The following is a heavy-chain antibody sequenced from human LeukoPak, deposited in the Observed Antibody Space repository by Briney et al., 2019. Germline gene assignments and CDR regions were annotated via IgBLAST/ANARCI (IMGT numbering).Heavy chain of an antibody. D-gene: IGHD3-3*01. J-gene: IGHJ6*02. CDR2: IWYDGSNK. Sequence: GGSLRLSCAASGFTFSSYGMHWVRQAPGKGLEWVAVIWYDGSNKYYADSVKGRFTISRDNSKNTLYLQMNSLRAEDTAVYYCARDRITIFGVALYYYYYYGMDVWGQGTTVTVSS. CDR3: ARDRITIFGVALYYYYYYGMDV. V-gene: IGHV3-30*19. CDR1: GFTFSSYG.